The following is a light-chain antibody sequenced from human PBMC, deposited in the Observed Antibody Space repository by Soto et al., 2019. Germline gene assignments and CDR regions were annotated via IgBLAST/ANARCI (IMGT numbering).Light chain of an antibody. CDR3: RSYTSSSTFVV. CDR1: SSDVGGYNY. CDR2: DVS. V-gene: IGLV2-14*01. Sequence: QSALTQPASVSGSPGQSITISCTGTSSDVGGYNYVSWYQQHPGKAPKLVIYDVSNRPSGVSNRFSGSKSGNTASLTISGVQAEDEADYYCRSYTSSSTFVVFGGGTKLTVL. J-gene: IGLJ2*01.